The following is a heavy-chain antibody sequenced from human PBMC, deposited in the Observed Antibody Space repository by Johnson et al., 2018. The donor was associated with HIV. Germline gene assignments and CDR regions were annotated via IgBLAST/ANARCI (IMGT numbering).Heavy chain of an antibody. CDR1: GFTFSSYA. CDR2: ISYDGSNQ. Sequence: VQLVESGGGVVRPGGSLRLSCAASGFTFSSYAMHWVRQAPGKGLEWVAVISYDGSNQYYADSVKGRFTISRDNSKNTLYLQMNSLRAEDTAVFYCGMSGVEDAAFDIWGQGTMVTVSS. D-gene: IGHD7-27*01. CDR3: GMSGVEDAAFDI. V-gene: IGHV3-30*04. J-gene: IGHJ3*02.